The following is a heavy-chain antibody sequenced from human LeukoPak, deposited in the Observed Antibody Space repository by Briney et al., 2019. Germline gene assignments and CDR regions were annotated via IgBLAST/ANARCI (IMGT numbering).Heavy chain of an antibody. CDR2: INHSGST. Sequence: PSETLSLTCAVYGGSFSGYYWSWIRQPPGKGLEWIGEINHSGSTNYNPSLKSRVTISVDTSKNQFSLKLSSVTAADTAVYYCARERGSWYYYGMDVWGQGTTVTVSS. CDR3: ARERGSWYYYGMDV. D-gene: IGHD6-13*01. J-gene: IGHJ6*02. CDR1: GGSFSGYY. V-gene: IGHV4-34*01.